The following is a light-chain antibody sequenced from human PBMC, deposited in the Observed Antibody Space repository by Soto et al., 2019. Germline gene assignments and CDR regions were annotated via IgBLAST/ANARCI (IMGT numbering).Light chain of an antibody. CDR1: QSISTW. CDR3: QQYNSYPRT. Sequence: DIQMTQSPSTLSASVGDRVTITCRASQSISTWLAWYQQKPGKAPNLLIYKASSLPSGVPSRFSGSGSGTEFTLTISSLQPDDFAIYYCQQYNSYPRTFGQGTRVEI. CDR2: KAS. V-gene: IGKV1-5*03. J-gene: IGKJ5*01.